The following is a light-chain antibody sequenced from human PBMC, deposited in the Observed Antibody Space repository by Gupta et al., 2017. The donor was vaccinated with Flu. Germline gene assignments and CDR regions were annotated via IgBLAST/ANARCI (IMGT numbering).Light chain of an antibody. CDR1: QSLLQINGHNY. CDR3: MQALQTPLT. Sequence: VTPGEPASISCRSSQSLLQINGHNYLDWYVQKPGQSPQLLIYLGSTRASGVPDRISGSGSGTDFTLKINRVEAEDVGVYFCMQALQTPLTFGGGTKVEIQ. V-gene: IGKV2-28*01. J-gene: IGKJ4*01. CDR2: LGS.